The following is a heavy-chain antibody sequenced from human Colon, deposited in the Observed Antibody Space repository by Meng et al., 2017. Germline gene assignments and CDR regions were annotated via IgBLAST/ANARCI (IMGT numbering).Heavy chain of an antibody. D-gene: IGHD1-26*01. CDR1: GYTFTTYD. Sequence: QVQLVQSGAEVKKAGASVKVACKASGYTFTTYDINWIRQATGQGLEWMGWMNPNSGNTDYAQKFQGRVTMTRNTSISTAYMELSSLRSEDTAVYYCARVGGAYSPFDFWGQGTLVTVSS. CDR2: MNPNSGNT. V-gene: IGHV1-8*01. J-gene: IGHJ4*02. CDR3: ARVGGAYSPFDF.